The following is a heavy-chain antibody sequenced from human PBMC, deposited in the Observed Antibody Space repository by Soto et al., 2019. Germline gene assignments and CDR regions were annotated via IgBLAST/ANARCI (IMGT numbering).Heavy chain of an antibody. CDR3: ARTLTRGAYGRRRAFDI. Sequence: GGSLRLSCAASGFTVSSNYMRWARQAPGKELEWVSVIYSGGSTCYADSVKGRFTISRDNSKNTLYLQMNSLRAEDTAVYYCARTLTRGAYGRRRAFDIWGQGTMVTVSS. J-gene: IGHJ3*02. D-gene: IGHD4-17*01. V-gene: IGHV3-66*01. CDR2: IYSGGST. CDR1: GFTVSSNY.